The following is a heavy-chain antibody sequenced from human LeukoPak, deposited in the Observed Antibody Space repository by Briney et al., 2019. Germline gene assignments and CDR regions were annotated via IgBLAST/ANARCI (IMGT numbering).Heavy chain of an antibody. CDR3: ATQPLFCSGGSCYDY. CDR1: GGSISSSSYY. J-gene: IGHJ4*02. V-gene: IGHV4-39*01. Sequence: PETLSLTCTVSGGSISSSSYYWGWIRQPPGKGLEWIGSIYYSGSTYYNPSLKSRVTISVDTSKNQFSLKLSSVTAADTAVYYCATQPLFCSGGSCYDYWVQGTLVTVSS. CDR2: IYYSGST. D-gene: IGHD2-15*01.